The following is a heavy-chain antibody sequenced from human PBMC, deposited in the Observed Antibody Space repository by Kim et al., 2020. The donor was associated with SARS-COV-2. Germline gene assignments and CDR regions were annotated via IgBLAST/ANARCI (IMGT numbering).Heavy chain of an antibody. D-gene: IGHD3-10*01. CDR2: INTNTGNP. CDR3: ARDPMTMVRGVIITGYYGMDV. V-gene: IGHV7-4-1*02. CDR1: GYTFTSYA. J-gene: IGHJ6*02. Sequence: ASVKVSCKASGYTFTSYAMNWVRQAPGQGLEWMGWINTNTGNPTYAQGFTGRFVFSLGTSVSTAYLQISSLKAEDTAVYYCARDPMTMVRGVIITGYYGMDVWGQGTTVTVSS.